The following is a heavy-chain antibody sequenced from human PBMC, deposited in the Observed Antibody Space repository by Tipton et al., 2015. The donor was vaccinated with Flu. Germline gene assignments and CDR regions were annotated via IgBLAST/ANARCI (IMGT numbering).Heavy chain of an antibody. CDR1: GFTFSSYA. CDR2: IWYDGSNK. Sequence: SLRLSCAASGFTFSSYAMHWVRQAPGKGLEWVAGIWYDGSNKYYADSVKGRFTISRDNSKNTLYLQMNSLRAEDTAVYYCTRGFIRLCDFWGQGTLVTVSP. D-gene: IGHD3-16*01. J-gene: IGHJ4*02. V-gene: IGHV3-33*01. CDR3: TRGFIRLCDF.